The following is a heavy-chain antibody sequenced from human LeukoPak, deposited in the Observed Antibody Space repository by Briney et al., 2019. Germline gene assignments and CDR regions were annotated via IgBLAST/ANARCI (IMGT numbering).Heavy chain of an antibody. CDR2: IIPILGIA. V-gene: IGHV1-69*04. J-gene: IGHJ6*02. CDR1: GGTFSSYA. CDR3: ARGVAMENYYYYGMDV. Sequence: SVKVSCKASGGTFSSYAISWVRQAPGPGLEWMGRIIPILGIANYAQKFQGRVTITADKSTSTAYMELSSLRSEDTAVYYCARGVAMENYYYYGMDVWGQGTTVTVSS. D-gene: IGHD5-12*01.